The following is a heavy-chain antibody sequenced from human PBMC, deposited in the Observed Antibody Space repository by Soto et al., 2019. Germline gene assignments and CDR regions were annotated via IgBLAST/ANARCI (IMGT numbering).Heavy chain of an antibody. CDR1: GFTFSSYA. Sequence: GGSLRLSCAASGFTFSSYAMSWVRQAPGKGLEWVSAISGSGGRTYYADSVKGRFTISRDNSKNTLYLQMNSLIAEDTAVYYCAKEKGIAGALYGMDVWGQGTTVTVSS. V-gene: IGHV3-23*01. J-gene: IGHJ6*02. D-gene: IGHD6-19*01. CDR3: AKEKGIAGALYGMDV. CDR2: ISGSGGRT.